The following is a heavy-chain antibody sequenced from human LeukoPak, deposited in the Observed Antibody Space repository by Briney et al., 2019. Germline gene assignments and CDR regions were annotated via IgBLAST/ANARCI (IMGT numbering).Heavy chain of an antibody. CDR3: ARAITVAGQNDAFDI. V-gene: IGHV4-59*08. CDR2: IYYSGST. Sequence: SETLSLTCTVSGGSISSYYWSWIRQPPGKGLEWIGYIYYSGSTNYNPSLKSRVTISVDTSKNQFSLRLSSVTAADTAVYYCARAITVAGQNDAFDIWGQGTMVTVSS. D-gene: IGHD6-19*01. J-gene: IGHJ3*02. CDR1: GGSISSYY.